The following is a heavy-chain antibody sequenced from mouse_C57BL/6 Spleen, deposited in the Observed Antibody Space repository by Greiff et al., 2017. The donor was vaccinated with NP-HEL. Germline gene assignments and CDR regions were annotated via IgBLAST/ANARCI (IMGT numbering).Heavy chain of an antibody. CDR3: TRGNYRYAMDY. Sequence: VQLVASGGGLVQPGGPLSLSCAASGFTFSDSYMSWVRQPPGKALEWLGFIRHQANGYTTEYSASVKGRFTISRDNSQSILYRQMNALRAEYSATYYFTRGNYRYAMDYWGQGTSVAVSS. CDR2: IRHQANGYTT. J-gene: IGHJ4*01. CDR1: GFTFSDSY. V-gene: IGHV7-3*01. D-gene: IGHD2-1*01.